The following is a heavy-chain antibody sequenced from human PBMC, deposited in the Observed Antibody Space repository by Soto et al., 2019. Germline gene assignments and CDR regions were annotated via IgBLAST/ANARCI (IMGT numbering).Heavy chain of an antibody. V-gene: IGHV3-48*03. CDR1: VFSFSNYE. CDR3: ARDRAAGGY. Sequence: RRLSCAASVFSFSNYEMNWVRQAPGKGLEWVAYISSGGDTIHYADSVRGRFTVSRDNARNSLSLQMNTLRVEDTALYYCARDRAAGGYWGQGTLVTVSS. CDR2: ISSGGDTI. J-gene: IGHJ4*02. D-gene: IGHD6-13*01.